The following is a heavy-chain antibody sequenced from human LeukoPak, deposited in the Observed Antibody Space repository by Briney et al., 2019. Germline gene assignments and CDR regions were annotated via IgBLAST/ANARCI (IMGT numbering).Heavy chain of an antibody. CDR3: ARGAGAGYNLQPFDY. Sequence: SHTLSLTCTVSAGSISISYWSWTRHPPGEGLGWLGYIYYSGSTKYNPSLKSRVSISVDTSKDQFSLKLSPVTAADTAVYYCARGAGAGYNLQPFDYWGEGTLVSVPS. CDR1: AGSISISY. D-gene: IGHD5-24*01. CDR2: IYYSGST. J-gene: IGHJ4*02. V-gene: IGHV4-59*08.